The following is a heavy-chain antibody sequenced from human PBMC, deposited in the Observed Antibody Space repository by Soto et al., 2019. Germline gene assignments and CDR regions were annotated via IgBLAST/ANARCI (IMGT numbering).Heavy chain of an antibody. Sequence: DVQLVESGGGLIQPGESLRLSCAAFGLTISGKKYVAWLRQAAGKRLEWVSGLYDVDGSFSADSVRGRFTTSSDSSKTTVYLQMNDLRPDDTAVYYCATWHEREHAYDVWGQGTTVTVSS. CDR3: ATWHEREHAYDV. J-gene: IGHJ3*01. V-gene: IGHV3-53*01. CDR1: GLTISGKKY. D-gene: IGHD1-1*01. CDR2: LYDVDGS.